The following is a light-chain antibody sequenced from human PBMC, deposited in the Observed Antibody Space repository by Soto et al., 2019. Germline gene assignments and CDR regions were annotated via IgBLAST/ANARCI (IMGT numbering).Light chain of an antibody. CDR1: QSIRSY. CDR2: AAS. CDR3: QHSYSTPWT. J-gene: IGKJ1*01. V-gene: IGKV1-39*01. Sequence: DIQMTQSPSSLSASVGDRVTITCRASQSIRSYLNWYQQKPGKAPKLLIYAASSLQSGVPSRFSGSGSGTDFTLTISSLHPEDFATYYCQHSYSTPWTFGQGTKVEIK.